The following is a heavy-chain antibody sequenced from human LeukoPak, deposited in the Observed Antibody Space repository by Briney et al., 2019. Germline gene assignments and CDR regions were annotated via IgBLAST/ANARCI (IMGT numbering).Heavy chain of an antibody. CDR3: ARASQQGLFDY. D-gene: IGHD6-13*01. Sequence: PSETLSLTCTVSGGSISSYYWSWIRQPPGKGLEWIGYIYYSGSTNYNPSLRSRVTISVDTSKNQFSLKLSPVTAADTAAYYCARASQQGLFDYWGRGTLVTVSS. J-gene: IGHJ4*02. V-gene: IGHV4-59*01. CDR2: IYYSGST. CDR1: GGSISSYY.